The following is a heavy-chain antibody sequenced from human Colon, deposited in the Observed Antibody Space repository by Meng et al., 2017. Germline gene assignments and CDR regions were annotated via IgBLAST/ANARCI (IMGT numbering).Heavy chain of an antibody. D-gene: IGHD3-10*01. CDR3: ARVFGTYYFDC. Sequence: EGPVVGSGGGFVQLGGSRTVSCAASGFTFDTCGRRWVRQAPGKGLEWVSAIGASGTTTYYADSVKSLFTIYSDNSKSTVYLQMNGLRAEDKAVYYCARVFGTYYFDCWGQGTLVTVSS. J-gene: IGHJ4*02. CDR2: IGASGTTT. CDR1: GFTFDTCG. V-gene: IGHV3-23*04.